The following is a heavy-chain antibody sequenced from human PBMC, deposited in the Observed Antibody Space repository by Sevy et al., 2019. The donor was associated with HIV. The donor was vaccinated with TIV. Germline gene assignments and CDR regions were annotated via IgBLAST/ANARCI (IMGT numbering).Heavy chain of an antibody. CDR1: GGSISSYY. J-gene: IGHJ6*03. CDR2: IYYSGST. D-gene: IGHD1-26*01. CDR3: ARGDLMVGATPSGYYYYMDV. V-gene: IGHV4-59*01. Sequence: SETLSLTCTVSGGSISSYYWSWIRQPPGKGLEWIGYIYYSGSTNYNPSLKSRVTISVDTSKNQFSLKLSSVTAADTAVYYCARGDLMVGATPSGYYYYMDVWGKGTTVTVSS.